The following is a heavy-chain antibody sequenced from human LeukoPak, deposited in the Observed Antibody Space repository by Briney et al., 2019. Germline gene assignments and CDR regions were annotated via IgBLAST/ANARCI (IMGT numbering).Heavy chain of an antibody. J-gene: IGHJ4*02. CDR2: ISSTGNTR. CDR3: AREDYAY. Sequence: GGSLRLSCAASGFTFSSYEMHWVRQAPGKGLEWISFISSTGNTRYYADSVKGRFTISRDNAKNSLYLQMNSLRAEDTAVYYCAREDYAYWGQGTLVTISS. CDR1: GFTFSSYE. V-gene: IGHV3-48*03.